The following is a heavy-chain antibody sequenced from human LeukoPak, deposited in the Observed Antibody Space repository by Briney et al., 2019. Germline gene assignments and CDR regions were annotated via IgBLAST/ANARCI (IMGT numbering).Heavy chain of an antibody. D-gene: IGHD6-13*01. V-gene: IGHV3-74*01. CDR3: AKDRVVSYSSSPDY. J-gene: IGHJ4*02. Sequence: GGSLRLSCAASGFIFSSYWMHWVRQAPGKGLVRVTRISTDGSSTSYADSVKGRFTISRDNAKNTLYLQMNSLRAEDTAVYYCAKDRVVSYSSSPDYWGQGALVTVSS. CDR2: ISTDGSST. CDR1: GFIFSSYW.